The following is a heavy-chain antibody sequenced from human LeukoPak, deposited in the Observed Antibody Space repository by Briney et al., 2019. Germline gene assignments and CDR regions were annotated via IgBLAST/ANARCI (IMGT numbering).Heavy chain of an antibody. CDR1: GASISSSNW. CDR2: IYHAGNT. J-gene: IGHJ4*02. D-gene: IGHD3-22*01. CDR3: ATEAYYDSSGPHFDY. Sequence: SETLSLTCAVSGASISSSNWWTWVRQPPGKGLEWIGEIYHAGNTNYNPSLKSRVTISVNKSKNQFSLKLTSVTAADTAVYYCATEAYYDSSGPHFDYWGQGTLVTVSS. V-gene: IGHV4-4*02.